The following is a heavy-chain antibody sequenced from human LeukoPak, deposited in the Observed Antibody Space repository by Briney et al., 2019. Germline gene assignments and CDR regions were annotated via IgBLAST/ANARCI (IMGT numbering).Heavy chain of an antibody. CDR2: ISVYDANT. Sequence: ASVKVSCRASGYSFTSSAISWVRQAPGQGLEWMGWISVYDANTKYAQKFQGRVTMTTDTSTSIAYMELRSLRSDDPALYYFARDSSTWSEGLNWFDPWGQGTLVTVSS. V-gene: IGHV1-18*01. CDR1: GYSFTSSA. CDR3: ARDSSTWSEGLNWFDP. D-gene: IGHD6-13*01. J-gene: IGHJ5*02.